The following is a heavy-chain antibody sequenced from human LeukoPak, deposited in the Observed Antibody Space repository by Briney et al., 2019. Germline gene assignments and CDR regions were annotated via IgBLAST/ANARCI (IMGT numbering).Heavy chain of an antibody. CDR2: ITSDEGT. CDR3: ARDFPDGSRNWGFDY. J-gene: IGHJ4*02. D-gene: IGHD3-10*01. Sequence: GGSLRLSCAASGFAFRSHSMNWVRQAPGMGPEWLAFITSDEGTHYADSVEGRFTISRDNAKNSLFLQMNNLRPEDTSVYYCARDFPDGSRNWGFDYWGQGIWVTVSP. V-gene: IGHV3-48*04. CDR1: GFAFRSHS.